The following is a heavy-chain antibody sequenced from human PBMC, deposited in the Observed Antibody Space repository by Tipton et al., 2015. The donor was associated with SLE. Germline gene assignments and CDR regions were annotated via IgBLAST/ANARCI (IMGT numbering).Heavy chain of an antibody. D-gene: IGHD1-26*01. Sequence: LRLSCTVSGGSISSHYWSWIRQPPGKGLEWIGYIYYSGSTNYNPSLKSRVTISVDTSKNQFSLKLSSVTAADTAVYYCAREGGSYVGDAFDIWGQGTMVTVSS. CDR3: AREGGSYVGDAFDI. J-gene: IGHJ3*02. V-gene: IGHV4-59*11. CDR2: IYYSGST. CDR1: GGSISSHY.